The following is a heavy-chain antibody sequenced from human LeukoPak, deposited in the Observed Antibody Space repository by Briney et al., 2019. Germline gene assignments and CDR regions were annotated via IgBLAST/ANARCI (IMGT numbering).Heavy chain of an antibody. D-gene: IGHD3-10*02. CDR2: ISSSGSTI. J-gene: IGHJ6*04. CDR3: AELGITMIGGV. CDR1: GFTFSTYG. V-gene: IGHV3-48*04. Sequence: GRSLRLSCAASGFTFSTYGMHWVRQAPGKGLEWVSYISSSGSTIYYADSVKGRFTISRDNAKNSLYLQMNSLRAEDTAVYYCAELGITMIGGVWGKGTTVTISS.